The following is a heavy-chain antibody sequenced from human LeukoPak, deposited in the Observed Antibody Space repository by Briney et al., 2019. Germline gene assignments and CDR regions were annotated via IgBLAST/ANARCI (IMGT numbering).Heavy chain of an antibody. J-gene: IGHJ5*02. D-gene: IGHD4-17*01. CDR2: IYYSRST. CDR1: GGSICISSDY. Sequence: SETLSVTCTDSGGSICISSDYWGWIRQPPGRGLEWIGCIYYSRSTYYNPSLKSRVTISVDTSKNQFSLKLSSVTAADTAVYYCASPGFNYGDYPEWFDPWGQGTLVTVSS. CDR3: ASPGFNYGDYPEWFDP. V-gene: IGHV4-39*01.